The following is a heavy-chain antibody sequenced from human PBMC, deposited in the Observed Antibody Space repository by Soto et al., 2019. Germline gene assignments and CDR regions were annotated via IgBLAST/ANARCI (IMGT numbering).Heavy chain of an antibody. CDR1: GFTVSSNY. V-gene: IGHV3-66*01. D-gene: IGHD5-12*01. Sequence: GGSLRLSCAASGFTVSSNYMSWVRQAPGKGLEWVSVIYSGGSTYYADSVKGRFNISRDNSKNTLYLQMNSLRAEDTAVYYCARGWLRVTQHAFDIWGQGTMVTVSS. J-gene: IGHJ3*02. CDR3: ARGWLRVTQHAFDI. CDR2: IYSGGST.